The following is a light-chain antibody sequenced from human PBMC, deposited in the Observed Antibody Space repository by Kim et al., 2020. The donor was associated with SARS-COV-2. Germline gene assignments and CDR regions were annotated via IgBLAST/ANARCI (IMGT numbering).Light chain of an antibody. CDR2: GAS. J-gene: IGKJ2*01. CDR1: QSVSSN. Sequence: SVSPGEGATLSCRASQSVSSNLAWYQQKPGQAPRLLIYGASTRVTGIPARFSGGGSGTEFTLTLSSLQSEDFAVYYCQQYSNWPYTFGQGTKLEI. V-gene: IGKV3-15*01. CDR3: QQYSNWPYT.